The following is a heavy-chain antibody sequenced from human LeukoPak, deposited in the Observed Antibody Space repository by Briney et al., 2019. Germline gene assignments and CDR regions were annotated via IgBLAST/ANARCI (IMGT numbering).Heavy chain of an antibody. V-gene: IGHV4-59*01. CDR2: IYYSGST. CDR3: ASSGGSRYYYYYGMDV. Sequence: PSQTLSLTCTVSGGSISSYYWSWIRQPPGKGLEWIGYIYYSGSTNYNPSLKSRVTISVDTSKNQFSLKLSSVTAADTAVYYCASSGGSRYYYYYGMDVWGQGTTVTVSS. CDR1: GGSISSYY. J-gene: IGHJ6*02. D-gene: IGHD2-15*01.